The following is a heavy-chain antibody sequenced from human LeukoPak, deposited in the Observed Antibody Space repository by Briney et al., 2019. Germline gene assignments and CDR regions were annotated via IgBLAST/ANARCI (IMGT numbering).Heavy chain of an antibody. J-gene: IGHJ5*02. Sequence: GGSLRLSYAASGFTFSSYSMNWVRQAPGKGLEWVSSISSSSSYIYYADSVKGRFTISRDNAKNSLYLQMNSLRAEDTAVYYCASSITMVRGVPPDPWGQGTLVTVSS. CDR1: GFTFSSYS. D-gene: IGHD3-10*01. CDR3: ASSITMVRGVPPDP. V-gene: IGHV3-21*01. CDR2: ISSSSSYI.